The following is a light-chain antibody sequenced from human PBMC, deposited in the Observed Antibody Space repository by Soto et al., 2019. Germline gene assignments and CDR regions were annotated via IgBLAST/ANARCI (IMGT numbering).Light chain of an antibody. Sequence: EIVLTQPPGTLSLSPGERATLSCRASQSVSSSYLAWYQQKPGQAPRFLIYGASSRATGIPDRFSGSGSGTDFTLTISRLKPEDFAVYYCQQYGSSPTTFGQGTKVDIK. CDR2: GAS. J-gene: IGKJ1*01. V-gene: IGKV3-20*01. CDR1: QSVSSSY. CDR3: QQYGSSPTT.